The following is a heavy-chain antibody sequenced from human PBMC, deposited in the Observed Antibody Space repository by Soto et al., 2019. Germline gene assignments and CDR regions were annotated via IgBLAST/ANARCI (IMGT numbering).Heavy chain of an antibody. D-gene: IGHD6-6*01. CDR1: GFTFSSYG. CDR3: ARAHGGEKNSSSAYYYYYGMDV. CDR2: IWYDGSNK. V-gene: IGHV3-33*01. Sequence: PGGSLRLSCAASGFTFSSYGMHWVRQAPGKGLGWVAVIWYDGSNKYYADSVKGRFTISRDNSKNTLYLQMNSLRAEDTAVYYCARAHGGEKNSSSAYYYYYGMDVWGQGTTVTVSS. J-gene: IGHJ6*02.